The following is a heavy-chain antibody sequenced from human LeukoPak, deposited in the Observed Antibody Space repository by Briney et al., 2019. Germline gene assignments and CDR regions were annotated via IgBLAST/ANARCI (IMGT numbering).Heavy chain of an antibody. J-gene: IGHJ4*02. CDR3: ARQVTFGYAYAYYFDY. V-gene: IGHV4-39*01. D-gene: IGHD5-18*01. Sequence: PSETLSLTCIVSGGSISTSYYYWAWIRQPPGKGLEWIGNIHNSESTYYNPSLKSRATISVDTSKNQFSLKLSSVTAADTALYYCARQVTFGYAYAYYFDYWGQGSLVTVSS. CDR2: IHNSEST. CDR1: GGSISTSYYY.